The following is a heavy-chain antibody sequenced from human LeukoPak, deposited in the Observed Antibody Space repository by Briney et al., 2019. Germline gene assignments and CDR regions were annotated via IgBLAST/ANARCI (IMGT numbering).Heavy chain of an antibody. Sequence: GGSLRLSCAASGFTFSSYWMSWVRQAPGKGLEWVANIKQDGSEKYYVDSVKGRFTISRDNAKNSLYLQMNSLRAEDTAVYYCARDRDGYNCVFDYWGQGTLVTVSS. CDR1: GFTFSSYW. CDR2: IKQDGSEK. J-gene: IGHJ4*02. CDR3: ARDRDGYNCVFDY. V-gene: IGHV3-7*01. D-gene: IGHD5-24*01.